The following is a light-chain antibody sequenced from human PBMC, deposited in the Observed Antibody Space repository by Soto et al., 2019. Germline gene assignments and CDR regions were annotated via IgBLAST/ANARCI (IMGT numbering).Light chain of an antibody. V-gene: IGKV1-6*01. Sequence: AIQMTQSPSSVSASVGDRVIMTCRASQGIRNELSWYQHKAGKAPKLLIFAASNLQSGVPSRFSGSGSGTDFTLTINSLQPEDFATYYCLQDYNYPRTFGQGTKVDIK. J-gene: IGKJ1*01. CDR2: AAS. CDR1: QGIRNE. CDR3: LQDYNYPRT.